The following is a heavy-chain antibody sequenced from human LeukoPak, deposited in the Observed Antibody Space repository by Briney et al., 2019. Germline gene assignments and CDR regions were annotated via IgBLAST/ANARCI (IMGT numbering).Heavy chain of an antibody. D-gene: IGHD4-17*01. Sequence: PGGSLRLSCAAPGFTFSSYWMQWVRQTPGMGLVWVSRINSDGSSTSYADSVKGRFTISRDNAKNTLYLQMNSLRAEDTAVYYCARHLTYGSWNSWGQGTLVTVSS. CDR3: ARHLTYGSWNS. CDR2: INSDGSST. CDR1: GFTFSSYW. V-gene: IGHV3-74*01. J-gene: IGHJ4*02.